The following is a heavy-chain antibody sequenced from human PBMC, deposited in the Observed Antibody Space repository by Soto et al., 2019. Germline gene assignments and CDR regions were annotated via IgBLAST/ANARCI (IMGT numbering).Heavy chain of an antibody. Sequence: SETLSLTCAVSGGSISSSNWWSWVRQPPGKGLEWIGEIYHSGSTNYNPSLKSRVTISVDKSKNQFSLRLSSVTAADTAVYYCARRGLSYYDSSGYFDYWGQGTLVTVSS. CDR1: GGSISSSNW. CDR3: ARRGLSYYDSSGYFDY. D-gene: IGHD3-22*01. CDR2: IYHSGST. J-gene: IGHJ4*02. V-gene: IGHV4-4*02.